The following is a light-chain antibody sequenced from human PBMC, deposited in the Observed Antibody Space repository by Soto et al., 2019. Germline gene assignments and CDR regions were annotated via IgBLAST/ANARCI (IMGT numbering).Light chain of an antibody. CDR3: QQSRSITLT. V-gene: IGKV3-20*01. Sequence: EIVWMQSAGTLSLSPGERATLSCRASQSVSSSYLAWYQQKPGQAPRLLIYGASSRATGIPDRFSDSGSGTDVTLTISGLKQEDVPTYDGQQSRSITLTFRGGTKVDIK. J-gene: IGKJ4*01. CDR1: QSVSSSY. CDR2: GAS.